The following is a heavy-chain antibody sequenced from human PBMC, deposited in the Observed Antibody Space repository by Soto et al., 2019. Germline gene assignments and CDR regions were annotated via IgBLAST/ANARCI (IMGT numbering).Heavy chain of an antibody. Sequence: QVQLQESGPRLVKPSQTLSLTCTVSGDSISSVFYYWSWIRQPPGKGLEWIGYIYYSENAYYNPSVKSRVSMSVDTAKNPFSLGLTSVASAEKAVYYCAPTDYGSGAHLIWGQGTLVPVSS. CDR3: APTDYGSGAHLI. CDR1: GDSISSVFYY. V-gene: IGHV4-30-4*01. J-gene: IGHJ4*01. CDR2: IYYSENA. D-gene: IGHD3-10*01.